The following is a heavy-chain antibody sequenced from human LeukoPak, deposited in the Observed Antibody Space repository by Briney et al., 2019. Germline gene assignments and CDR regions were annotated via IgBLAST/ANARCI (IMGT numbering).Heavy chain of an antibody. CDR2: IIPILGIA. CDR1: GGTFSSYA. D-gene: IGHD3-10*01. J-gene: IGHJ6*02. Sequence: SVKVSCKASGGTFSSYAISWVRQAPGQGLEWMGRIIPILGIANYAQKFQGRATITADKSTSTAYMELSSLRSEDTAVYYCASKGSRYGSGSYSMDVWGQGTTVTVSS. V-gene: IGHV1-69*04. CDR3: ASKGSRYGSGSYSMDV.